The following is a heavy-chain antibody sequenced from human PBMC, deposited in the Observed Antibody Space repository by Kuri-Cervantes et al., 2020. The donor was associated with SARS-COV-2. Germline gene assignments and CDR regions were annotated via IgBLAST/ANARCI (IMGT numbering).Heavy chain of an antibody. D-gene: IGHD3-22*01. CDR3: AKGWLLHNWFDP. J-gene: IGHJ5*02. CDR1: AGSISSGDYY. V-gene: IGHV4-30-4*08. Sequence: LRLSCTVSAGSISSGDYYWSWIRQPPGKGLEWIGFIYYSGYTYYNPSLKSRLTLSVDTSKNQFSLKLSSVTAADTAVYYCAKGWLLHNWFDPWGQGTLVTVSS. CDR2: IYYSGYT.